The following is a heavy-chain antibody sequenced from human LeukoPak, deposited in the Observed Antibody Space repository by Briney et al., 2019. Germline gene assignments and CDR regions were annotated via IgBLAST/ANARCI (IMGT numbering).Heavy chain of an antibody. Sequence: SETLSLTCTVSGGSISSYYWSWIRQPPGKGLEWIGYIYYSGSTNYNPSLKSRVTISVDTSKNQFSLKLSSVTAADTAVYYCARHQRWSSSGWSRGWFDPWGQGTLVTVSP. CDR2: IYYSGST. J-gene: IGHJ5*02. CDR3: ARHQRWSSSGWSRGWFDP. D-gene: IGHD6-19*01. CDR1: GGSISSYY. V-gene: IGHV4-59*08.